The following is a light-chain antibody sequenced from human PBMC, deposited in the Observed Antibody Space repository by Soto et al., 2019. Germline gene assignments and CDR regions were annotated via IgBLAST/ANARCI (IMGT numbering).Light chain of an antibody. V-gene: IGKV3-15*01. CDR3: QQYNNWPQT. J-gene: IGKJ1*01. Sequence: ETMMTQSPDTRSVSLGERATLSCRASQSLRRSLAWYQQKPGQAPRLLIYDESTRDTGIPARFSGSGSGTDFTLTSSGLQSEDFAVYYCQQYNNWPQTFGQGTKVEIK. CDR1: QSLRRS. CDR2: DES.